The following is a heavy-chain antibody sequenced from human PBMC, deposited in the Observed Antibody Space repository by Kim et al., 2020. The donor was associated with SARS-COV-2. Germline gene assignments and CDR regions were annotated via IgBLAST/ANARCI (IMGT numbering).Heavy chain of an antibody. D-gene: IGHD4-17*01. Sequence: ADPAKGRFTSSRDNTKNTLYLQMNSLRAEDTAVYYCAKDPLVYGGNSEVYWGQGTLVTVSS. CDR3: AKDPLVYGGNSEVY. J-gene: IGHJ4*02. V-gene: IGHV3-23*01.